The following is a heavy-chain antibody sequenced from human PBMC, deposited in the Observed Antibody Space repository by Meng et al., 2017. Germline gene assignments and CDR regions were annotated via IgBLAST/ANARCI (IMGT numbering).Heavy chain of an antibody. J-gene: IGHJ4*02. CDR1: GFTFSSYS. CDR3: ARDGSSSWLYYFDY. Sequence: EVVLGGAGGDLVKPGGSRSLACAASGFTFSSYSMNWVRQAPGKGLEWVSSISSSSSYIYYADSVKGRFTISRDNAKNSLYLQMNSLRAEDTAVYYCARDGSSSWLYYFDYWGQGTLVTVSS. V-gene: IGHV3-21*01. D-gene: IGHD6-13*01. CDR2: ISSSSSYI.